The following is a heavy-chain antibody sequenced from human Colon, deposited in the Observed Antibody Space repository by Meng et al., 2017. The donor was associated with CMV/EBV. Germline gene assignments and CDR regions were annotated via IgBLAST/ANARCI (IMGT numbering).Heavy chain of an antibody. J-gene: IGHJ4*02. CDR3: VRDLTGEEDY. Sequence: SETLSLTCAVSGGSLDRHYWSWVRQSPGKGLGWIGDINTSGRPNYTPSLKSRVSISIDTSRNQISLNLNSVTAADTAVYYCVRDLTGEEDYWGQGNLVTVSS. V-gene: IGHV4-34*01. CDR1: GGSLDRHY. CDR2: INTSGRP. D-gene: IGHD7-27*01.